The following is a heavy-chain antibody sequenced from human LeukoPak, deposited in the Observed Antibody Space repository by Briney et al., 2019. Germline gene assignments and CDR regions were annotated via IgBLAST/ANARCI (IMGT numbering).Heavy chain of an antibody. D-gene: IGHD6-19*01. CDR3: ARESGYTSGWYVGYFDY. V-gene: IGHV3-74*01. J-gene: IGHJ4*02. CDR2: INSDGSST. CDR1: GFTFSSYW. Sequence: QPGGSLRLSCSASGFTFSSYWTHWVRQAPGKGLVWVSRINSDGSSTGYADSVKGRFTISRDNAKNTLYLQMNSLRVEDTAVYYCARESGYTSGWYVGYFDYWGQGTQVTVSS.